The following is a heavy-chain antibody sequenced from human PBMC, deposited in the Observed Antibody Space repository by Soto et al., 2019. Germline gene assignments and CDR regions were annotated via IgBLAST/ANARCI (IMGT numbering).Heavy chain of an antibody. CDR3: ARDIASPGGDYFDS. Sequence: EVQLVESGGGLVKAGGSLRLFCTASGFTFRNYNMNWVRQAPGKGLEWVSSISTGGAYMVYADSVKGRFTISRDNAQKSLFLQIDSPRAEDTAVYYCARDIASPGGDYFDSWGQGTLVTVSS. J-gene: IGHJ4*02. D-gene: IGHD2-21*01. V-gene: IGHV3-21*01. CDR2: ISTGGAYM. CDR1: GFTFRNYN.